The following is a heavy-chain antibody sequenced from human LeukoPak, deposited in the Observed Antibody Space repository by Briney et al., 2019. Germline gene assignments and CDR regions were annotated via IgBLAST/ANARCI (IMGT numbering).Heavy chain of an antibody. CDR1: GFTFSSYG. CDR2: ISYDGSNK. J-gene: IGHJ4*02. V-gene: IGHV3-30*18. CDR3: AKDLVRTSGCPGY. Sequence: GGSLRLSCVASGFTFSSYGMHWVRQAPGKGLEWVAVISYDGSNKYYADSVKGRFTISRDNSKNTLYLQMNSLRAEDTAVYYCAKDLVRTSGCPGYWGQGTLVTVSS. D-gene: IGHD3-3*01.